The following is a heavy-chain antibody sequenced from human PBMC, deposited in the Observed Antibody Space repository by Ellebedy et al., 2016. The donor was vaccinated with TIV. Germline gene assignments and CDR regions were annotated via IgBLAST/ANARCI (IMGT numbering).Heavy chain of an antibody. Sequence: GESLKISCVASGFTFSSYWMSWVRQAPGRGLEWVANLKQDGREEYYVASVKGRFTISRDNAKNSLYLQMHSLRVEDTALYHCARSRYPGARSSFDSWGQGTLVTVSS. D-gene: IGHD6-6*01. CDR3: ARSRYPGARSSFDS. CDR1: GFTFSSYW. CDR2: LKQDGREE. V-gene: IGHV3-7*01. J-gene: IGHJ4*02.